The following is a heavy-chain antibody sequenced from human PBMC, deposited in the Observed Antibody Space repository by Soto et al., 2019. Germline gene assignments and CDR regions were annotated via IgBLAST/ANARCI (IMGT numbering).Heavy chain of an antibody. CDR2: IYYSGST. V-gene: IGHV4-59*01. Sequence: QVQLQESGPGLVKPSETLSLTCTVSGGSISSYYWSWIRQPPGKGLEWIGYIYYSGSTNYNPSLKSRVTISVDTSKNQFSLKLSSVTAADTAVYYCAISFGVVTRFDYWGQGTLVTVSS. CDR3: AISFGVVTRFDY. J-gene: IGHJ4*02. D-gene: IGHD3-3*01. CDR1: GGSISSYY.